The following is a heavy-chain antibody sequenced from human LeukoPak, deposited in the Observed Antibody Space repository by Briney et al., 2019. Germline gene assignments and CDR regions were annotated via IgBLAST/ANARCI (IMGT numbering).Heavy chain of an antibody. CDR2: INSDGSST. CDR1: GFTFSSYW. Sequence: GGSLRLSCAASGFTFSSYWMHWVRQAPGKGLVWVSRINSDGSSTSYADSVKSRFTISRDNAKNTLYLQMNSLRAEDTAVYYCARVHSEYYYDSSGYYYWGQGTLVTVSS. V-gene: IGHV3-74*01. J-gene: IGHJ4*02. CDR3: ARVHSEYYYDSSGYYY. D-gene: IGHD3-22*01.